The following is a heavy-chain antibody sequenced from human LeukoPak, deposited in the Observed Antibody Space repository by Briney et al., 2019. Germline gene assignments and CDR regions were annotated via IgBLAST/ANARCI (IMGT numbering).Heavy chain of an antibody. CDR1: GFTFSSYW. CDR2: INSDGSST. J-gene: IGHJ4*02. Sequence: GGSLRLSCAASGFTFSSYWMHWVRQAPEEGLVWVSRINSDGSSTSYADSVKGRFTISRDNAKNTLYLQMNSLRAEDTAVYYCARGPPHYYDSSGYYYVDWGQGTLVTVSS. V-gene: IGHV3-74*01. D-gene: IGHD3-22*01. CDR3: ARGPPHYYDSSGYYYVD.